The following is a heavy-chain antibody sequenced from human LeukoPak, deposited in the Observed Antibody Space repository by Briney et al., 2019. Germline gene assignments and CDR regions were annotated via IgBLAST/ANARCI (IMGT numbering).Heavy chain of an antibody. CDR3: AKTYMWSIDAFHI. D-gene: IGHD2-8*02. CDR2: ITARADST. CDR1: GFTFSNYA. Sequence: GGSLRLSCAASGFTFSNYAMSWVRQAPGKGLEWVSGITARADSTYYADSVKGRVTISRDNSKNTLFLQLNSLRAEDAAVYYCAKTYMWSIDAFHIWGQGTMVTVPS. J-gene: IGHJ3*02. V-gene: IGHV3-23*01.